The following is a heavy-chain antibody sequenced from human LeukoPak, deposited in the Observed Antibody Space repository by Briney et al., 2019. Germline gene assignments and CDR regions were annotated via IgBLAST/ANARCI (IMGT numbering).Heavy chain of an antibody. CDR1: GFTFSSYW. J-gene: IGHJ4*02. V-gene: IGHV3-15*01. D-gene: IGHD3-22*01. CDR3: AKDGFADRYFDY. Sequence: PGGSLRLSCAASGFTFSSYWMTWVRQAPGKGLEWVGRIKSESVGGAIDYAAPVKGRFTISRDDSRNTVYLQMNSLRAEDTAVYYCAKDGFADRYFDYWGQGTLVTVSS. CDR2: IKSESVGGAI.